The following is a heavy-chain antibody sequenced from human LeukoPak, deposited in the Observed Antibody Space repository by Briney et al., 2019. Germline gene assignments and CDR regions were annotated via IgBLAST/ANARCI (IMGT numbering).Heavy chain of an antibody. CDR2: IYYSGST. J-gene: IGHJ5*02. CDR1: GGSFSGYY. D-gene: IGHD3-22*01. V-gene: IGHV4-34*01. CDR3: ARAPVEYYYDSSGFSRGNNWFDP. Sequence: PSETLSLTCAVYGGSFSGYYWGWIRQPPGKGLEWIGSIYYSGSTYYNPSLKSRVTISVDTSKNQFSLKLSSVTAADTAVYYCARAPVEYYYDSSGFSRGNNWFDPWGQGTLVTVSS.